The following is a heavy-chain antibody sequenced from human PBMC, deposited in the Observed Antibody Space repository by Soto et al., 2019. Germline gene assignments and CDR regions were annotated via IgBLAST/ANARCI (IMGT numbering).Heavy chain of an antibody. D-gene: IGHD3-3*01. CDR3: ARDSESITIFGVVIHKDDAFDI. CDR2: INAGNGNT. CDR1: GGTFSSYA. J-gene: IGHJ3*02. V-gene: IGHV1-3*01. Sequence: ASVKVSCKASGGTFSSYAISWVRQAPGQGLEWMGGINAGNGNTKYSQKFQGRVTITRDTSASTAYMELSSLRSEDTAVYYCARDSESITIFGVVIHKDDAFDIWGQGTMVTVSS.